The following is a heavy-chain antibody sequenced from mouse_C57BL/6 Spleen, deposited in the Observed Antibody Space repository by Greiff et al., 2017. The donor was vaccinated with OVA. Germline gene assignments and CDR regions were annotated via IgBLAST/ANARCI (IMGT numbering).Heavy chain of an antibody. Sequence: QVQLQQSGAELVKPGASVKISCKASGYAFSSYWMNWVKQRPGKGLEWIGQIYPGDGDTNYNGKFKGKATLTADKSSSTAYMQLSSLTSVESAVYVCARGEVGPYYYAMDYWGQGTSVTVSS. CDR1: GYAFSSYW. J-gene: IGHJ4*01. D-gene: IGHD4-1*01. CDR3: ARGEVGPYYYAMDY. V-gene: IGHV1-80*01. CDR2: IYPGDGDT.